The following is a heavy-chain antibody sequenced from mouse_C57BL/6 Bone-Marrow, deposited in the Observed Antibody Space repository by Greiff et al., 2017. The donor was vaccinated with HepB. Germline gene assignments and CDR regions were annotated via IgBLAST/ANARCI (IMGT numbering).Heavy chain of an antibody. CDR1: GFSFNTYA. CDR3: VSLYDGYLYYYAMDY. J-gene: IGHJ4*01. V-gene: IGHV10-1*01. Sequence: EVKVIESGGGLVQPKGSLKLSCAASGFSFNTYAMNWVRQAPGKGLEWVARIRSKSNNYATYYADSVKDRFTISRDDSESMLYLQMNNLKTEDTAMYYCVSLYDGYLYYYAMDYWGQGTSVTVSS. CDR2: IRSKSNNYAT. D-gene: IGHD2-3*01.